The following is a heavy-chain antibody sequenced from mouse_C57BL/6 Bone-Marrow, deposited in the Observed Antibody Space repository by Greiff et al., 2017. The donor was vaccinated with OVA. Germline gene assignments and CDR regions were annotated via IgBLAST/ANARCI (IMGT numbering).Heavy chain of an antibody. Sequence: QVQLKQSGAELVRPGTSVKLSCKASGYTFTSYWMHWVKQRPGQGLEWIGVIDPSDSYTNYNQKFKGKATLTVDTSSSTAYMQLSSLTSEDSAVYYCARSLYDGFFDYWGQGTTLTVSS. CDR3: ARSLYDGFFDY. CDR2: IDPSDSYT. J-gene: IGHJ2*01. V-gene: IGHV1-59*01. D-gene: IGHD2-3*01. CDR1: GYTFTSYW.